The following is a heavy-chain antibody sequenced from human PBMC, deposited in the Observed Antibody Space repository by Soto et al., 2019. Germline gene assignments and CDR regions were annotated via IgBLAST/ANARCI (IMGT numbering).Heavy chain of an antibody. D-gene: IGHD3-16*01. J-gene: IGHJ4*02. Sequence: SETLSLTCTVSGGSISSYYWSWIRQPPGKGLEWIGYIYYSGSTNYNPSLKSRVTISVDTSKNQFSLKLSSVTAADTAVYYCARFNSRDYGVDYWGQGTLVTVSS. CDR2: IYYSGST. CDR1: GGSISSYY. CDR3: ARFNSRDYGVDY. V-gene: IGHV4-59*08.